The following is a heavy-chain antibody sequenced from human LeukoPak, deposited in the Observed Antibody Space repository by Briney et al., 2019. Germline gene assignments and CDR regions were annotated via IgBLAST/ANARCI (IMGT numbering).Heavy chain of an antibody. CDR1: GFTFSSYG. V-gene: IGHV3-33*01. J-gene: IGHJ5*02. CDR3: ARASSPSILNWFDP. D-gene: IGHD2-2*01. Sequence: GGPLRLSCAASGFTFSSYGMHWVRQAPGKGLEWVAVIWYDGSNKYYADSVKGRFTISRDNSKNTLYLQMNSLRAEDTAVYYCARASSPSILNWFDPWGQGTLVTV. CDR2: IWYDGSNK.